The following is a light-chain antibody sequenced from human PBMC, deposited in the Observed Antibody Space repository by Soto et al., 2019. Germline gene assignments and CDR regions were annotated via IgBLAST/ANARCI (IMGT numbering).Light chain of an antibody. CDR2: LDSDGSH. CDR3: QTCGTGIHVV. CDR1: SGHSSYA. V-gene: IGLV4-69*01. J-gene: IGLJ2*01. Sequence: QSVLTQSPSASASLGASVKLTCTLSSGHSSYAIAWHQQQPEQGPRYLMKLDSDGSHTQGDAIPDRFSGSSSGAQRYLTISRLQSEDEADYYCQTCGTGIHVVFGGGTKLTVL.